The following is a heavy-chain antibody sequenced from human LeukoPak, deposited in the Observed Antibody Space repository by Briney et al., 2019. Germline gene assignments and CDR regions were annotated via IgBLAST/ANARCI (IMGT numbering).Heavy chain of an antibody. CDR3: AASYGSGSYYNVFYYYYMDV. D-gene: IGHD3-10*01. J-gene: IGHJ6*03. V-gene: IGHV3-23*01. CDR2: ISGSGGST. Sequence: ETLSLTCAVYGGSFSGYYWSWVRQAPGKGLEWVSAISGSGGSTYYADSVKGRFTISRDNSKNTLYLQMNSLRAEDTAVYYCAASYGSGSYYNVFYYYYMDVWGKGTTVTISS. CDR1: GGSFSGYY.